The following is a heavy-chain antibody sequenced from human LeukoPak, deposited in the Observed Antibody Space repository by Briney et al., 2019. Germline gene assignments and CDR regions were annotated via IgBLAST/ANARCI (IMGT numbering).Heavy chain of an antibody. V-gene: IGHV3-11*01. CDR2: ISSSGSTI. CDR1: GFTFSDYY. D-gene: IGHD2-2*01. J-gene: IGHJ6*02. CDR3: ARCRRLMVPAAIHYYGMDV. Sequence: GGSLRLSCAASGFTFSDYYMSWIRQAPREGLEWVSYISSSGSTIYYADSVKGRFTISRDNAKNSLYLQMNSLRAEDTAVYYCARCRRLMVPAAIHYYGMDVWGQGTTVTVSS.